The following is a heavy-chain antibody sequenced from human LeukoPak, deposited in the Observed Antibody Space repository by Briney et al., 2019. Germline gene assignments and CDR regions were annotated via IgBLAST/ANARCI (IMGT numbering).Heavy chain of an antibody. J-gene: IGHJ6*04. D-gene: IGHD4-17*01. Sequence: GGSLRLSCAATGVTFRKHWMSWVRQAIGKGLECVAKIKEDGSEKHYVDSVKGRFTISRDNAKNSLYLQMNSLRAEDTAVYYCARAYGDSRMDVWGKGTTVTISS. CDR2: IKEDGSEK. V-gene: IGHV3-7*01. CDR3: ARAYGDSRMDV. CDR1: GVTFRKHW.